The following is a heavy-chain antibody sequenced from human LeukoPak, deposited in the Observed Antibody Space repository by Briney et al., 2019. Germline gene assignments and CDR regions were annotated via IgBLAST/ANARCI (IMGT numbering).Heavy chain of an antibody. D-gene: IGHD6-6*01. CDR3: AREGYSSSSEVYYYYYYMDV. CDR1: GGSISSYY. V-gene: IGHV4-4*07. Sequence: PSETLSLTCTVSGGSISSYYWSWIRQPTGKGLEWIGRIYTSGSTNYNPSLKSRVTMSVDTSKNQFSLKLSSVTAADTAVYYCAREGYSSSSEVYYYYYYMDVWGKGTTVTVSS. J-gene: IGHJ6*03. CDR2: IYTSGST.